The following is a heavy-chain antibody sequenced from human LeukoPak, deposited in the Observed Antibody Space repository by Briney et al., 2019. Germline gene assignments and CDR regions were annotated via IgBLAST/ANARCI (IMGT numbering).Heavy chain of an antibody. D-gene: IGHD3-22*01. CDR3: ARDFGYYDRSGHYYYYYGMDV. CDR2: INSNSGGT. Sequence: GASVKVSCMASGYTFTGYYIHWVRQAPGQGLEWMGRINSNSGGTNYAQRFQGRVTMTRDTSINTAYMELSGLRSDDTAVYYCARDFGYYDRSGHYYYYYGMDVWGQGTTVTVSS. CDR1: GYTFTGYY. V-gene: IGHV1-2*06. J-gene: IGHJ6*02.